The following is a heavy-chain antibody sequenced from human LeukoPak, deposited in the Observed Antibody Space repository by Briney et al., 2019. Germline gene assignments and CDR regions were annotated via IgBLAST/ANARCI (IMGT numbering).Heavy chain of an antibody. CDR2: IWYDGSNK. Sequence: PGRSLRLSCAGSGFTSSSYGIQWVRQAPGKGLQWVTVIWYDGSNKYYADSVKGRFTISRDNSKNMVYLQMNSLTAEDTAVYYCARYGPVSRPLDYWGQGTLVTVSS. CDR3: ARYGPVSRPLDY. J-gene: IGHJ4*02. D-gene: IGHD3-10*01. V-gene: IGHV3-33*01. CDR1: GFTSSSYG.